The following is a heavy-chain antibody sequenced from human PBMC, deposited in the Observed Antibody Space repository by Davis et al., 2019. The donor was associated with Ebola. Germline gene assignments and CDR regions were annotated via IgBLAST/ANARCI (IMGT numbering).Heavy chain of an antibody. Sequence: GESLKISCAASGFTFSSYSMNWVRQAPGKGLEWVSAIRGSGGGTEYADSVKGRFTISRDNSKNTLYLQMNSLRAEDTAVYYCARDPNGDYVGAFDMWGQGTMVTVSS. J-gene: IGHJ3*02. V-gene: IGHV3-23*01. D-gene: IGHD4-17*01. CDR2: IRGSGGGT. CDR1: GFTFSSYS. CDR3: ARDPNGDYVGAFDM.